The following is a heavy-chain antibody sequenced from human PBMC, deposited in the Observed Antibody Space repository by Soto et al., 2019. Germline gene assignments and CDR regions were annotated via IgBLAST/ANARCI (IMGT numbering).Heavy chain of an antibody. D-gene: IGHD3-3*01. V-gene: IGHV5-51*01. CDR1: GYSFATTW. CDR2: IYPGDSEA. J-gene: IGHJ4*01. CDR3: ATQIMVMVGSGFDI. Sequence: GESLKISCKASGYSFATTWIGWVRQTPGKGLEHMGLIYPGDSEAMYSPSFQGQVTISGDKSISTAYLQWRSLKASDTAIYYCATQIMVMVGSGFDIWGQGTPVTVSS.